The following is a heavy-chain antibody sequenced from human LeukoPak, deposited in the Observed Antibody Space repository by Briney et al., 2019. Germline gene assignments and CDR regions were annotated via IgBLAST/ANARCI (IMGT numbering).Heavy chain of an antibody. D-gene: IGHD5-12*01. CDR3: ARDQGWLQFDN. V-gene: IGHV3-7*05. CDR2: IKEDGSEK. Sequence: PGGSLRLSCAASGFSFSSYWMSWVRQAPGKGLEWVASIKEDGSEKYYVDSLKGRFTISRDNAKSSLSLQLNSLRAEDTAVYYCARDQGWLQFDNWGQGTLVTVSS. J-gene: IGHJ4*02. CDR1: GFSFSSYW.